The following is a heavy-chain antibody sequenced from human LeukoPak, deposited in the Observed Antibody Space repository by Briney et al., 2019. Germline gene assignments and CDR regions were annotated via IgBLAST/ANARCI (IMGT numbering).Heavy chain of an antibody. V-gene: IGHV4-61*02. CDR3: ARSRGSGWYQLFDY. CDR2: IYTSGST. Sequence: SETLSLTCTVSGVSISSGSYYWSWIPQPAGKGLEWIVRIYTSGSTNYNPSLKSRVTISVDTSKNQFSLKLSSVTAADTAVYYCARSRGSGWYQLFDYWGQGTLVTVSS. J-gene: IGHJ4*02. D-gene: IGHD6-19*01. CDR1: GVSISSGSYY.